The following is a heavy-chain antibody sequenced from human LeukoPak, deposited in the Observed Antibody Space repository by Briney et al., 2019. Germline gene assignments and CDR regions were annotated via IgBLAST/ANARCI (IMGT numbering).Heavy chain of an antibody. D-gene: IGHD2-21*02. V-gene: IGHV3-49*04. Sequence: GRSLRLSCKASGFTFGDYAMSWVRQAPGQGLEWVGFIRNKASGGTTDYAASVRGRFTISRDDSKSIAYLQMDSLKSEDTAVYYCTRECCDWDVNFDHWGQGTLVTVSS. CDR2: IRNKASGGTT. J-gene: IGHJ4*02. CDR1: GFTFGDYA. CDR3: TRECCDWDVNFDH.